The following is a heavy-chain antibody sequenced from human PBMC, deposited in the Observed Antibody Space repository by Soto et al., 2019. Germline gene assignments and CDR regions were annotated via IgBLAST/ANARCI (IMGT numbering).Heavy chain of an antibody. CDR3: AILPYYGMDV. CDR1: GYNFTSYW. CDR2: IYPGDSDT. Sequence: GGSLKISCKGSGYNFTSYWIGRGRQMPGKGLEWMGIIYPGDSDTRYSPSFQGQVTISADKSISTAYLQWSSLKASDTAMYYCAILPYYGMDVWGQGTKVTVSS. J-gene: IGHJ6*02. V-gene: IGHV5-51*01.